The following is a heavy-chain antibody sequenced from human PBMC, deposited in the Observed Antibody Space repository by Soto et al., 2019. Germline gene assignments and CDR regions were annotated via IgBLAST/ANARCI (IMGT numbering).Heavy chain of an antibody. CDR3: ARGGGYCGGDCYSSPLYYYYGMDV. Sequence: SVKVSCKASGGTFSSYAISCVRQAPGQGLEWMGGIIPIFGTANYAQKFQGRVTITADESTSTAYMELSSLRSEDTAVYYCARGGGYCGGDCYSSPLYYYYGMDVWGQGTTVTVSS. J-gene: IGHJ6*02. D-gene: IGHD2-21*02. V-gene: IGHV1-69*13. CDR1: GGTFSSYA. CDR2: IIPIFGTA.